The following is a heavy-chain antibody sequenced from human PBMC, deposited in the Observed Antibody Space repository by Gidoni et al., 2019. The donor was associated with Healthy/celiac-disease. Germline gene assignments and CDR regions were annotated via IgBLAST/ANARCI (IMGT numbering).Heavy chain of an antibody. V-gene: IGHV1-69*01. CDR3: ARDPGGFGELLFDY. J-gene: IGHJ4*02. Sequence: QLQLVQSGAEVTKPASSVKVSCQASVGTVSSYAISWVRQAPGQGLEWMGGIIPIFGTANYAQKFQGRVTITADESTSTAYMELSSLRSEDTAVYYCARDPGGFGELLFDYWGQGTLVTVSS. CDR2: IIPIFGTA. D-gene: IGHD3-10*01. CDR1: VGTVSSYA.